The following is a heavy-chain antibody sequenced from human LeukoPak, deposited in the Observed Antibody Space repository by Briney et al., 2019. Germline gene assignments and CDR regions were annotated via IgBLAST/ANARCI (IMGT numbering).Heavy chain of an antibody. Sequence: PSETLSLTCTVSGGSISSYYWSWIRQPPGKGLEWIGYIYYSGSTNYNPSLKSRVTISVDTSKNQFSLKLSSVTAADTAVYYCARSRSPCSSREPFDPWGQGTLVTVSS. CDR1: GGSISSYY. CDR2: IYYSGST. V-gene: IGHV4-59*01. J-gene: IGHJ5*02. CDR3: ARSRSPCSSREPFDP. D-gene: IGHD6-13*01.